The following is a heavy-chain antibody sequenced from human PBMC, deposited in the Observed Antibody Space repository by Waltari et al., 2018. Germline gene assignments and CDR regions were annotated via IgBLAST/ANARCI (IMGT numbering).Heavy chain of an antibody. Sequence: QVQLQESGPGLVKPSETLSLTCTVSGGSISSYSWSWIRQPPGKGLEWIGYIYYSGSTNCNPSLKSRVTISVDTSKNQFSLKLSSVTAADTAVYYCARHEWEDAFDIWGQGTMVTVSS. V-gene: IGHV4-59*08. D-gene: IGHD1-26*01. J-gene: IGHJ3*02. CDR2: IYYSGST. CDR1: GGSISSYS. CDR3: ARHEWEDAFDI.